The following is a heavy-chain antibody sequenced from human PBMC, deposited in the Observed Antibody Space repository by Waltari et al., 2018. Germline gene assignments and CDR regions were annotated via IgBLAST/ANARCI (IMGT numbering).Heavy chain of an antibody. CDR2: ISGSGSST. J-gene: IGHJ4*02. CDR1: GFSSGGYA. CDR3: AKDSRGYTPSPGDS. V-gene: IGHV3-23*01. Sequence: EVQLLQSGGGLVQPGGSLRLSCAHSGFSSGGYAMTWARQAPGKGLEWVSTISGSGSSTFYADSVRGRFTISRDNARNTVFLEMNSLRVDDTAFYYCAKDSRGYTPSPGDSWGQGTQVTVS. D-gene: IGHD5-18*01.